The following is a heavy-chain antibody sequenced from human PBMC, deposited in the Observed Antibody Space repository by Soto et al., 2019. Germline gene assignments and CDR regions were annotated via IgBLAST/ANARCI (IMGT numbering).Heavy chain of an antibody. D-gene: IGHD3-3*01. V-gene: IGHV3-23*01. CDR1: GFTFRSYV. CDR2: ISGSGGKT. Sequence: GGSLRLSCAASGFTFRSYVMSWVRQAPGKGLEWVSVISGSGGKTDYADSVKGRFTISRDNSKNTLYLQMNSLKAEDTAVYYCVKEWDHDFWSGYSGGMDVWGQGTTVTVSS. CDR3: VKEWDHDFWSGYSGGMDV. J-gene: IGHJ6*02.